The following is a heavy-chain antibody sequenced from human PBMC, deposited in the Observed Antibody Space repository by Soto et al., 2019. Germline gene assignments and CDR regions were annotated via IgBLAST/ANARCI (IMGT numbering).Heavy chain of an antibody. D-gene: IGHD2-15*01. CDR3: ARLAEYCNGIKCYSNFDF. CDR1: GYTFSSYE. Sequence: GASVKVSCKASGYTFSSYEINWVRQATGQGLEWMGWMNPNSGYTGYAQNFQGRVTMTRDISTRTFFMQLTSLRSEDTAIYYCARLAEYCNGIKCYSNFDFWGRGTQVTVSS. CDR2: MNPNSGYT. V-gene: IGHV1-8*01. J-gene: IGHJ4*01.